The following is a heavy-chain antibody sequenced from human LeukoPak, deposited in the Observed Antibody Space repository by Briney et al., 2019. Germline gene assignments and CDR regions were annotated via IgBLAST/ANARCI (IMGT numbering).Heavy chain of an antibody. CDR2: IYFSGST. Sequence: PSETLSLTCTVSGGSLSSSGYYWGWIRQPPGKGLEWIGSIYFSGSTYYNPSLKSRVTISVDTSKNQFSLKLSSVTAADTAVYYCARHDAYSRSIRLQWYMDVWGKGTTVTVSS. CDR3: ARHDAYSRSIRLQWYMDV. CDR1: GGSLSSSGYY. J-gene: IGHJ6*03. D-gene: IGHD4-11*01. V-gene: IGHV4-39*01.